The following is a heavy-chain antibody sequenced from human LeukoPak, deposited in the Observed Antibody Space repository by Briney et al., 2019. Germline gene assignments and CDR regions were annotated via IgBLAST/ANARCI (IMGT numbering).Heavy chain of an antibody. CDR1: GFTFSSYA. CDR2: ISGSGGST. CDR3: ANQRVVNGDYFDY. J-gene: IGHJ4*02. D-gene: IGHD3-16*02. V-gene: IGHV3-23*01. Sequence: GGSLRLSCAASGFTFSSYAMSWVRQAPGKGLEWVSAISGSGGSTYYADSVKGRFTISRDNSKNTLYLQMNSLRAEDTAVYYCANQRVVNGDYFDYWGQGTLVTVSS.